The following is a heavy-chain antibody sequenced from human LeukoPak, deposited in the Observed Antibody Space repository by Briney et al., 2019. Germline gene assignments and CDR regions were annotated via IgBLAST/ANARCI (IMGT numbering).Heavy chain of an antibody. CDR2: IQTGGNT. CDR3: ASDRGSGWFDY. Sequence: SETLSLTCTVSGGSIRNYYWNWIRQPAGKGLEWVGRIQTGGNTNYRPSLKSRITISVDRSKNQVSLKLSSVTAADTAVYYCASDRGSGWFDYWGQGTLVTVSS. CDR1: GGSIRNYY. D-gene: IGHD6-19*01. J-gene: IGHJ4*02. V-gene: IGHV4-4*07.